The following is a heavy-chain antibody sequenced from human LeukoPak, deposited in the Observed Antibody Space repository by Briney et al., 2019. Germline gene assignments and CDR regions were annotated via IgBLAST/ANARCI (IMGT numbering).Heavy chain of an antibody. V-gene: IGHV3-30*18. J-gene: IGHJ5*02. CDR2: VFSDGTYK. Sequence: PGRSLTLSCAASGFTFSSSAMHWVRQAPGKGLEWVAVVFSDGTYKYYADSVKGRFTISRDKSKNMLFLQMNSLRAEDTAVYYCAKDPLSYYGDNAWFGPWGQGTLVTVSS. CDR1: GFTFSSSA. D-gene: IGHD4-17*01. CDR3: AKDPLSYYGDNAWFGP.